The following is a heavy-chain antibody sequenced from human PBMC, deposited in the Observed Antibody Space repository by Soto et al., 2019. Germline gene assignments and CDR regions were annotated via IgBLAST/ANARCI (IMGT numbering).Heavy chain of an antibody. CDR2: TYYRSKWYN. J-gene: IGHJ4*02. D-gene: IGHD3-22*01. V-gene: IGHV6-1*01. Sequence: SQTLSLPCAISGDSVSSNSAAWNWIRQSPSRGLEWLGRTYYRSKWYNDYAVSVKSRITINPDTSKNQFSLQLNSVTPEDTAVYYCAREITIFYYDSSGYYYFDYWGQGTLVTVSS. CDR1: GDSVSSNSAA. CDR3: AREITIFYYDSSGYYYFDY.